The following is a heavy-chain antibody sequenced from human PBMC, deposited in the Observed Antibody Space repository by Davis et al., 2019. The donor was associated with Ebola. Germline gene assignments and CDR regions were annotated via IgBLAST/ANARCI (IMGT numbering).Heavy chain of an antibody. CDR1: GFTFSSYS. CDR2: ISASSRYI. CDR3: ARAPRMRSYCSSTSCQAGFGY. J-gene: IGHJ4*02. V-gene: IGHV3-21*01. D-gene: IGHD2-2*01. Sequence: PGGSLRLSCAASGFTFSSYSMNWVRQAPGKGLEWVSSISASSRYIYYAGSVKDRFTISRDNAKNSLYLQMNSLRAEDTAVYYCARAPRMRSYCSSTSCQAGFGYWGQGTLVTVSS.